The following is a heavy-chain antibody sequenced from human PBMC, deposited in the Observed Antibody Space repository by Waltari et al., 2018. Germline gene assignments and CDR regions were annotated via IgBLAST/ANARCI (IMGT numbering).Heavy chain of an antibody. Sequence: EVQLVEAGGDIVQPGGSLRLSCAASGFRFSDYWLPWGRQVPGKGLVWVSRINSDGSSISYSDSVKGRFTISRDNSKNMLYLQLNSLRAEDTAVYYCARKGGRGYTYGPFYYDSWGQGTLVTVSS. D-gene: IGHD5-18*01. CDR2: INSDGSSI. J-gene: IGHJ4*02. V-gene: IGHV3-74*01. CDR1: GFRFSDYW. CDR3: ARKGGRGYTYGPFYYDS.